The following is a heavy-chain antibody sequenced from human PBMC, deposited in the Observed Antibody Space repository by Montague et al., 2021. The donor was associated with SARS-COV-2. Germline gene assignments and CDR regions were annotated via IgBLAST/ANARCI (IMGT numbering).Heavy chain of an antibody. J-gene: IGHJ3*02. CDR2: IDTHGSTT. Sequence: SLRLSCAASGFTFSSYCMHWVRQAPGKGLVWVSRIDTHGSTTNXXXSVKGRFTISRDNAKNTLYLQMNSLRAEDTAVYYCARRENHACDIWGQGTMVTVSS. D-gene: IGHD1-14*01. CDR1: GFTFSSYC. CDR3: ARRENHACDI. V-gene: IGHV3-74*01.